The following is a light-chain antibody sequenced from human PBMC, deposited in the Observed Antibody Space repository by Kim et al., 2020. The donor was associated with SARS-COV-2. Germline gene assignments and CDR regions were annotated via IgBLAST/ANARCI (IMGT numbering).Light chain of an antibody. CDR3: QQYNNWPPVT. CDR2: DAS. CDR1: QSVSSN. Sequence: SPGERAILSCRASQSVSSNLAWYQQKPGQAPRLLIYDASTRATGIPARFSGSGSGTEFTLTISSLQSEDFAVYYCQQYNNWPPVTFGQGTRLEIK. V-gene: IGKV3-15*01. J-gene: IGKJ5*01.